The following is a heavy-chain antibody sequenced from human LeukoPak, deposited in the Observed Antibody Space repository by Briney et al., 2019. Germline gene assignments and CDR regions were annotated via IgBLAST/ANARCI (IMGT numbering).Heavy chain of an antibody. CDR3: ARGLSGYASSLGY. V-gene: IGHV3-74*01. D-gene: IGHD6-6*01. CDR2: INSDGSST. J-gene: IGHJ4*02. Sequence: GGSLRLSCAASGFTFSSCWMHWDRQAPGKGLVWVSRINSDGSSTSYADSVRGRFSISRDNAKNTLYLQMNSLRAEDTAVYYCARGLSGYASSLGYWGQGTLVTVSA. CDR1: GFTFSSCW.